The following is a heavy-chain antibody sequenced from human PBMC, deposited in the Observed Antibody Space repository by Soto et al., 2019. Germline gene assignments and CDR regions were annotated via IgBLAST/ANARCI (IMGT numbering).Heavy chain of an antibody. Sequence: QVQLQESGPGLVKPSETLSLTCTVSGGSISSYYWSWIRQPPGKGLEWIGYIYYSGSTNYNPSLKNRVTISVDTSKNQFSLKLSSVTAADTAVYYCARAELLTRGVFDYWGQGTLVTVSS. CDR1: GGSISSYY. D-gene: IGHD1-26*01. CDR3: ARAELLTRGVFDY. V-gene: IGHV4-59*01. J-gene: IGHJ4*02. CDR2: IYYSGST.